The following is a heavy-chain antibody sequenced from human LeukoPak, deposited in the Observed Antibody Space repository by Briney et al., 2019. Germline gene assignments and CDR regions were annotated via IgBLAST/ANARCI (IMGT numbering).Heavy chain of an antibody. J-gene: IGHJ6*03. CDR3: ASLFYYYMDV. V-gene: IGHV3-7*01. D-gene: IGHD2-21*01. CDR1: GLTFSSYW. CDR2: IKQDGTEK. Sequence: PVGSLRLSCAASGLTFSSYWMSWVRQAPGKGLEWVANIKQDGTEKYYVDSVKGRFTISRDNAKNSLYLQMNSLRAEDTAVYYCASLFYYYMDVWGKGTTVTVSS.